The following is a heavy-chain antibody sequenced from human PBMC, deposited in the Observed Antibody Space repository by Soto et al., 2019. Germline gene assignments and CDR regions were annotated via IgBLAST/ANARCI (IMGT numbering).Heavy chain of an antibody. V-gene: IGHV1-69*10. CDR3: ARGPFRHSAMDV. J-gene: IGHJ6*02. D-gene: IGHD3-10*01. CDR1: GDNFKKNV. CDR2: TIPALGKT. Sequence: SVKVSCRTSGDNFKKNVCTWVRQAPGQGLEWMGGTIPALGKTHYIEKFQGRVTITVDDATRTVYMEVRDLTSEDTAIYYCARGPFRHSAMDVCGQRTTVTVSS.